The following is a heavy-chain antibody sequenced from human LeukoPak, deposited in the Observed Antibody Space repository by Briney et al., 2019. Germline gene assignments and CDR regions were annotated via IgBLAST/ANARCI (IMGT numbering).Heavy chain of an antibody. Sequence: GGSLRLSCPASGFTFSSYAMSWVRQAPGKGLEWVPAISGSGGSTYYADSVRGRFTISRDNSKNTLYLQMNSLRAEDTAVYYCAKTPFIVVVPAAYFDYWGQGTLVTVSS. V-gene: IGHV3-23*01. CDR2: ISGSGGST. CDR3: AKTPFIVVVPAAYFDY. CDR1: GFTFSSYA. D-gene: IGHD2-2*01. J-gene: IGHJ4*02.